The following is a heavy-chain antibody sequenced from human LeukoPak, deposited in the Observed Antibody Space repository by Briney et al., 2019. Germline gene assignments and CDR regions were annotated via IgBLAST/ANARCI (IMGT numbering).Heavy chain of an antibody. Sequence: KPSETLSLTCTVSGGSISSYYWSWIRQPPGKGLEWIGYIFYSGSTNYNPSLKSRVTISGHTSKNQFSLKLSSVTAADTAVYYCARNWQQLDPYYYYYDMDVWGQGTTVTVSS. V-gene: IGHV4-59*01. J-gene: IGHJ6*02. D-gene: IGHD6-13*01. CDR2: IFYSGST. CDR1: GGSISSYY. CDR3: ARNWQQLDPYYYYYDMDV.